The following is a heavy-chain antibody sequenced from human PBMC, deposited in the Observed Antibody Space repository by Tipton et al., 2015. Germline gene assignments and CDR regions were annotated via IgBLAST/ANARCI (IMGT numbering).Heavy chain of an antibody. D-gene: IGHD5-24*01. CDR3: ARDGYNSNYFDY. Sequence: TLSLTCTVSGGSMNSGGYYWSWIRQHPGKALEWIGYIFYTGSTYYNPSLKSRLTLSVDTSKNQFSLMLSSMTAADTAVYYCARDGYNSNYFDYWGQGTLVTVSS. CDR1: GGSMNSGGYY. V-gene: IGHV4-31*03. CDR2: IFYTGST. J-gene: IGHJ4*02.